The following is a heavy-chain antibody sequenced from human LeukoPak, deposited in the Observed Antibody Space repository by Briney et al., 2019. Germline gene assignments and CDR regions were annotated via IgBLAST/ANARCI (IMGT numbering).Heavy chain of an antibody. D-gene: IGHD3-3*01. Sequence: YWIGWVRQMPGKGLEWIGYIYYSGSTYYNPSLKSRVTISVDTSKNQFSLKLSSVTAADTAVYYCARSPRIFFGFDYWGQGTLVTVSS. J-gene: IGHJ4*02. V-gene: IGHV4-31*02. CDR2: IYYSGST. CDR3: ARSPRIFFGFDY. CDR1: Y.